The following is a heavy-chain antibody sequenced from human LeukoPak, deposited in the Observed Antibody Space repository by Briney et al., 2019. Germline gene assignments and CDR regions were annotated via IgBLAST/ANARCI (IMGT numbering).Heavy chain of an antibody. D-gene: IGHD6-13*01. J-gene: IGHJ6*03. CDR2: IYTSGTT. CDR3: ARDRAIAADGTRYYYMDV. V-gene: IGHV4-4*07. CDR1: GGSISSYY. Sequence: SETLSLTCTVSGGSISSYYWSWIRQPPGKGLEWIGPIYTSGTTNYNPSLKSRVTMSVDTSKNQFSLKLSSVTAADTAVYYCARDRAIAADGTRYYYMDVWGKGTTVTVSS.